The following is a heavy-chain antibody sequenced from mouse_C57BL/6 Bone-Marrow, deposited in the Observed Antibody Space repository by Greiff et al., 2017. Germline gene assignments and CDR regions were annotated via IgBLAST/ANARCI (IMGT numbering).Heavy chain of an antibody. CDR2: IYPRSGNT. CDR3: AKDSSGYVWFAY. D-gene: IGHD3-2*02. V-gene: IGHV1-81*01. CDR1: GYTFTSSG. J-gene: IGHJ3*01. Sequence: QVHVKQSGAELARPGASVKLSCKASGYTFTSSGISWVKQRTGQGLEWIGEIYPRSGNTYYNEKFKVKATLTADKSSSTAYMELRRLRSEDSAGYFWAKDSSGYVWFAYWGQGTLVTVSA.